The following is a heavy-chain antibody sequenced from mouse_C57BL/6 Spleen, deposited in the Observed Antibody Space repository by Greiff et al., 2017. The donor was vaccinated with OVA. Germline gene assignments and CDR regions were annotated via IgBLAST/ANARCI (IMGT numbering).Heavy chain of an antibody. J-gene: IGHJ2*01. CDR1: GYTFTSYW. CDR3: ARRGSYYGSLVDY. D-gene: IGHD1-1*01. CDR2: IYPSDSET. Sequence: QVQLQQPGAELVRPGSSVKLSCKASGYTFTSYWMDWVKQRPGQGLEWIGTIYPSDSETHYNQKFKDKATLTVDKSSSTAYMQLSSLTSEDSAVYYCARRGSYYGSLVDYWGQGTTLTVSS. V-gene: IGHV1-61*01.